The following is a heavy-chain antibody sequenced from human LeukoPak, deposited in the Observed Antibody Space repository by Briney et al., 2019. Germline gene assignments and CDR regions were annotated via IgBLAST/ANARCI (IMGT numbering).Heavy chain of an antibody. D-gene: IGHD3-22*01. CDR2: VYYSGST. CDR1: GDSISSYY. J-gene: IGHJ4*02. V-gene: IGHV4-59*01. Sequence: SETLSLTCTVSGDSISSYYWSWIRQPPGKGLEWMGYVYYSGSTDYNPSLMSRVTILVATSKNQLSLKLSSATAADTAVYYCARLTSGYYPYYFDHWGQGTLVTVSS. CDR3: ARLTSGYYPYYFDH.